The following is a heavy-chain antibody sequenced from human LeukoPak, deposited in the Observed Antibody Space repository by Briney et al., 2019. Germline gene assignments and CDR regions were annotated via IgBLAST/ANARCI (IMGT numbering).Heavy chain of an antibody. CDR1: GGSISSSSYY. CDR3: ARVYYSNSYDYWYFDL. J-gene: IGHJ2*01. V-gene: IGHV4-39*07. Sequence: SETLSLTCTVSGGSISSSSYYWGWIRQPPGKGLEWIGSIYYSGSTYYNPSLRSRVTISVDTSKNQFSLKLRSVTAADTAVYYCARVYYSNSYDYWYFDLWGRGTLVTVSS. CDR2: IYYSGST. D-gene: IGHD6-13*01.